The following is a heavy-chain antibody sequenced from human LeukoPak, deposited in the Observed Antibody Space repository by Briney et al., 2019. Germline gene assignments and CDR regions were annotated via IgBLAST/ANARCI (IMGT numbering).Heavy chain of an antibody. D-gene: IGHD4-23*01. CDR1: GFTFDDYA. Sequence: TGGSLRLSCAASGFTFDDYAMHWVRQAPGKGLEWVSGISWNSGSIGCADSVKGRFTISRDNAKNSLYLQMNSLRAEDTALYYCAKGRRYGGNSARFDYWGQGTLVTVSS. V-gene: IGHV3-9*01. J-gene: IGHJ4*02. CDR3: AKGRRYGGNSARFDY. CDR2: ISWNSGSI.